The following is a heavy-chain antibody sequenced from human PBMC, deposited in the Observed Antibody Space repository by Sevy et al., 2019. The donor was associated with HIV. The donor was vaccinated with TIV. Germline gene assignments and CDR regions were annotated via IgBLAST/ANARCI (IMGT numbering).Heavy chain of an antibody. CDR3: ARDLPPSATTVAHFDC. Sequence: GGSLRLSCAASGFSFSSYEMNWVRQAPGKGLEWLSYISNSGSSVYYSDSVRGRFTISRENARNSLYLQMKSRRAEDTAVYYCARDLPPSATTVAHFDCWGQGTLVTVSS. CDR1: GFSFSSYE. CDR2: ISNSGSSV. D-gene: IGHD4-17*01. J-gene: IGHJ4*02. V-gene: IGHV3-48*03.